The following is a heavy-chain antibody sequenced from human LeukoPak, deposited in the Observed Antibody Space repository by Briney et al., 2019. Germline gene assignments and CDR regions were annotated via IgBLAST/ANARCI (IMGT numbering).Heavy chain of an antibody. CDR1: GGSISSSSYY. CDR2: INHSGST. Sequence: SETLSLTCTVSGGSISSSSYYWGWIRQPPGKGLEWIGEINHSGSTNYNPSLKSRVTISVDTSKNQFSLKLSSVTAADTAVYYCATGGILTGFEVDYWGQGTLVTVSS. D-gene: IGHD3-9*01. V-gene: IGHV4-39*07. J-gene: IGHJ4*02. CDR3: ATGGILTGFEVDY.